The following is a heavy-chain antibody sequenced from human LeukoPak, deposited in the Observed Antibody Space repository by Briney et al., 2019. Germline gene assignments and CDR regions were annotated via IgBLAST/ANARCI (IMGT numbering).Heavy chain of an antibody. CDR3: ARELH. CDR1: GFTVSSNY. J-gene: IGHJ4*02. V-gene: IGHV3-66*02. Sequence: PGGSLRLSCAASGFTVSSNYMSWVRQAPGKGLEWVSAIYSGGTSYYADSVKGRFTISRDNSKNTLFLQMNILRAEDTAVYYCARELHWGQGTLVTVSS. D-gene: IGHD1-26*01. CDR2: IYSGGTS.